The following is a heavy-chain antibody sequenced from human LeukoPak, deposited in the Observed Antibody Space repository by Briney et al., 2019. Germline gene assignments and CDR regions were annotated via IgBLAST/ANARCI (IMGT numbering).Heavy chain of an antibody. CDR3: ARVKDTAMAQFDY. CDR2: IIPIFGTA. V-gene: IGHV1-69*01. Sequence: GASVKVSCKASGGTFSSYAISWVRQAPGQGLEWMGGIIPIFGTANYAQKFQGRVTITADESTSTAYMELSSLRSEDTAVYYCARVKDTAMAQFDYWGQGTLVTVSS. CDR1: GGTFSSYA. D-gene: IGHD5-18*01. J-gene: IGHJ4*02.